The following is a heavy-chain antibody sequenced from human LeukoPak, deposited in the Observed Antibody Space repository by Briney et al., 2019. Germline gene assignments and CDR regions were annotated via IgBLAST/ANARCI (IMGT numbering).Heavy chain of an antibody. Sequence: SETLSLTCTVSGGSISSGGYYWSWIRQHPGKGLEWIGYIYYSGSTYYNPSLKSRVTISVDTSKNQFSLKLSSVTAADTAVYYCARHIAVAGTYQKWYFDYWGQGTLVTVSS. CDR3: ARHIAVAGTYQKWYFDY. J-gene: IGHJ4*02. CDR1: GGSISSGGYY. D-gene: IGHD6-19*01. V-gene: IGHV4-31*03. CDR2: IYYSGST.